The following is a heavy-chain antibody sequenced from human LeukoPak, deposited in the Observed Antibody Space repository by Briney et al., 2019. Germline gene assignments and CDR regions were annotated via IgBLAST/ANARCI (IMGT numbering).Heavy chain of an antibody. Sequence: GRSLRLSCAACGFTFDDYAMHWVRQAPGKGLEWVSGISWNRGSIVYGDSVKGRFTISRDNDKNSLYLQMNSLRAEDTALYYCAKDKYLTLTTSQALDYWGQGTLVTVSS. CDR2: ISWNRGSI. CDR1: GFTFDDYA. J-gene: IGHJ4*02. D-gene: IGHD4-17*01. V-gene: IGHV3-9*01. CDR3: AKDKYLTLTTSQALDY.